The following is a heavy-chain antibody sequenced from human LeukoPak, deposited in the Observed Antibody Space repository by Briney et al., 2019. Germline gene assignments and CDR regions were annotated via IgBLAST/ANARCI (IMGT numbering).Heavy chain of an antibody. CDR2: IYSDNT. D-gene: IGHD4-17*01. J-gene: IGHJ4*02. CDR3: AKTTVTNYYFDY. Sequence: QPGGSLRLSCTVSGFTVSSNSMSWVRQAPGKGLEWVSFIYSDNTHYSDSVKGRFTISRDNSKNTLYLQMNSLRAEDTAVYYCAKTTVTNYYFDYWGQGTLVTVSS. CDR1: GFTVSSNS. V-gene: IGHV3-53*01.